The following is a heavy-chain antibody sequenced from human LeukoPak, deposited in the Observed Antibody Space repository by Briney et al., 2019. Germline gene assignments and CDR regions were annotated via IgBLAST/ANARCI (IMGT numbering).Heavy chain of an antibody. J-gene: IGHJ3*02. V-gene: IGHV1-69*02. CDR3: ARPVWGVTHDAFDI. CDR2: IIPILGIA. Sequence: SVKVSCRASGGTFSSYTISWVRQAPGQGLEWMGRIIPILGIANYAQKFQGRVTITADKSTSTAYMELSSLRSEDTAVYYCARPVWGVTHDAFDIWGQGTMVTVSS. CDR1: GGTFSSYT. D-gene: IGHD3-16*01.